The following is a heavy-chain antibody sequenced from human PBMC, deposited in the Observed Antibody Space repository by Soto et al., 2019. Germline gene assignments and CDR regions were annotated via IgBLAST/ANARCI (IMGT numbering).Heavy chain of an antibody. CDR2: IYWDDDE. V-gene: IGHV2-5*02. Sequence: QITLKESGPTLVKPTQTLTLTCTFSGFSLTTRGVGVGWIRQPPGKALEWLALIYWDDDEGYSPSLKSRLTSTKDTSKNQGFLTMTNIDPVDTATYYCAHRPRGFSYYFDYWGQGTLVTVSS. J-gene: IGHJ4*02. D-gene: IGHD3-10*01. CDR1: GFSLTTRGVG. CDR3: AHRPRGFSYYFDY.